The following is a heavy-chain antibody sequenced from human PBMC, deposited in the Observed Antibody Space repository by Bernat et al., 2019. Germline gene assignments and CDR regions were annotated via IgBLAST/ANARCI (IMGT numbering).Heavy chain of an antibody. D-gene: IGHD3-22*01. CDR2: INEDGSEE. J-gene: IGHJ3*02. CDR1: GFSFSSYW. CDR3: AKLNRPYYDSSGYPHDAFDI. Sequence: EVQLVESGGGLVQPGGSRRLSCVGSGFSFSSYWMTWVRQPPGKGLEWVASINEDGSEEQYVDSVKGRFTISRDNTKNSLYLQMNSLRAEDTAVYYCAKLNRPYYDSSGYPHDAFDIWGQGTMVTVSS. V-gene: IGHV3-7*03.